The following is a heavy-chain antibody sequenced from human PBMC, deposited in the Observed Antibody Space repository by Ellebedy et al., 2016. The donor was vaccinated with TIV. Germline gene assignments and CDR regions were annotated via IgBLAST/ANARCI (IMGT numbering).Heavy chain of an antibody. J-gene: IGHJ4*02. CDR3: SRGRLEMDTTFDY. Sequence: GRFTVSRDDSKSIAYLQMNSLKTEDTAVYYCSRGRLEMDTTFDYWGQGTLVTVSS. D-gene: IGHD5-24*01. V-gene: IGHV3-49*02.